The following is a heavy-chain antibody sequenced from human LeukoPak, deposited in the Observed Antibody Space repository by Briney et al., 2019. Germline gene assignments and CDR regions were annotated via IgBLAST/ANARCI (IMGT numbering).Heavy chain of an antibody. CDR2: IYYSGST. CDR3: ASGTYTWIYNY. J-gene: IGHJ4*02. Sequence: SETLSLTCTVSGGSIRDYYWSWIRQPPGKGLEWIGYIYYSGSTSYSPSLKSRVTFSVDTSKNQFSLKLTSLTAADTALYFCASGTYTWIYNYWGQGTLVTVSS. CDR1: GGSIRDYY. D-gene: IGHD1-26*01. V-gene: IGHV4-59*01.